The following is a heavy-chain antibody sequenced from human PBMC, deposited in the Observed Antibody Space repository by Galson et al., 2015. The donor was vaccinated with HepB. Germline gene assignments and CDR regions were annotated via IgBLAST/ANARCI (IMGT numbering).Heavy chain of an antibody. D-gene: IGHD4-11*01. CDR3: AKDDSYMTTVTTGDY. J-gene: IGHJ4*02. CDR1: GFTFSSYA. CDR2: ISGSGGST. V-gene: IGHV3-23*01. Sequence: SLRLSCAASGFTFSSYAMSWVRQAPGKGLEWVSAISGSGGSTYYADSVKGRFTISRDNSKNTLYLQMNSLRAEDTAVYYCAKDDSYMTTVTTGDYWGQGTLVTVSS.